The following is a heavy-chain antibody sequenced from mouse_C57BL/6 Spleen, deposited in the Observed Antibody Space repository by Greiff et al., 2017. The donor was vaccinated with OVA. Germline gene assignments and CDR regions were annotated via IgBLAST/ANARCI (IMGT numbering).Heavy chain of an antibody. Sequence: QVQLKESGAELVRPGASVTLSCKASGYTFTDYEMHWVKQTPVHGLEWIGAIDPETGGTAYNQKVKGKAILTADKSSSTAYMELRSLTSEDSAVYYCTRRRVPYYYAMDYWGQGTSVTVSS. V-gene: IGHV1-15*01. J-gene: IGHJ4*01. CDR2: IDPETGGT. CDR1: GYTFTDYE. CDR3: TRRRVPYYYAMDY.